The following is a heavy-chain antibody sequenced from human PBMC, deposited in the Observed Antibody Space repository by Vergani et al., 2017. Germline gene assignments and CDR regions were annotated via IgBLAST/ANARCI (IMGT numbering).Heavy chain of an antibody. V-gene: IGHV4-59*08. CDR2: IYYSGST. J-gene: IGHJ4*02. CDR1: GGSISSYY. CDR3: ARKRYSSSWYEGYFDY. D-gene: IGHD6-13*01. Sequence: QVQLQESGPGLVKPSETLSLTCTVSGGSISSYYWSWIRQPPGKGLEWIGYIYYSGSTNYNPSLKSRVTISVDTSKNQFSLKLSSVTAAYTAVYYCARKRYSSSWYEGYFDYWGQGTLVTVSS.